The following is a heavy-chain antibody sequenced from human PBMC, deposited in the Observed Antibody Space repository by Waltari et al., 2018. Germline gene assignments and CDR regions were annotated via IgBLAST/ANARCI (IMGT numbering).Heavy chain of an antibody. Sequence: QVQLQESGPGLVKPSQTLSLTCTVSGGSISSGGYYWSWIRQHPGKGLEWIGYIYHSGSTYYNPSLKSRVTISVDRSKNQFSLKLSSVTAADTAVYYCARVSREGYGMDVWGQGTTVTVSS. J-gene: IGHJ6*02. V-gene: IGHV4-31*03. CDR2: IYHSGST. CDR1: GGSISSGGYY. CDR3: ARVSREGYGMDV.